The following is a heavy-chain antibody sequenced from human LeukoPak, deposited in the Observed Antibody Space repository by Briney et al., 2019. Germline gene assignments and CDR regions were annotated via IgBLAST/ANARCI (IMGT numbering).Heavy chain of an antibody. J-gene: IGHJ3*01. Sequence: GGSLRLSCAACGFTFNSNGMHWVRQAPGKGLEWVAVIWYDGSNEKYADSVKGRFTISRDNSKNTLYLQMNSLRAEDTAVYYCANFQSEYPRWGQGTMVTVSS. CDR2: IWYDGSNE. CDR1: GFTFNSNG. V-gene: IGHV3-33*06. CDR3: ANFQSEYPR. D-gene: IGHD2-2*01.